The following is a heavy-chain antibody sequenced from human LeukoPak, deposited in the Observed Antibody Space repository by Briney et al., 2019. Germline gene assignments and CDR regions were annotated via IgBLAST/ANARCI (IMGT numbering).Heavy chain of an antibody. D-gene: IGHD2-15*01. J-gene: IGHJ4*02. Sequence: QPGGSLRLSCAASGFTFSNYEMNWVRQAPGKGLEWVSYISGSGSTIYHADSVKGRFTISRDNAKNSLYLQMNSLRAEDTAAYYCARDDRYCSGGSSYGKTFDYWGQGTLVTVSS. V-gene: IGHV3-48*03. CDR1: GFTFSNYE. CDR3: ARDDRYCSGGSSYGKTFDY. CDR2: ISGSGSTI.